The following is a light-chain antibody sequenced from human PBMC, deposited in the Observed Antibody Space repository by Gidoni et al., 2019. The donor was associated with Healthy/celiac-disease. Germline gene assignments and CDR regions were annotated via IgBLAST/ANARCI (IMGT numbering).Light chain of an antibody. J-gene: IGLJ2*01. CDR1: KLGDKY. V-gene: IGLV3-1*01. CDR3: QAWDSSTAWV. Sequence: SYELTQPPSVSVSPGQTASITCSGDKLGDKYACWYQQKPGQSHVLVIYQDSKRPSGIPERFSGSNSGNTATLTISGTQAMDEAVYYCQAWDSSTAWVFGGGTKLTVL. CDR2: QDS.